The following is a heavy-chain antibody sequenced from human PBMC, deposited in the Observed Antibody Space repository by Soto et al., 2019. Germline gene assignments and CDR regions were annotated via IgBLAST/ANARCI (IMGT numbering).Heavy chain of an antibody. Sequence: GGSLRLSCAASGFTFSTYAMSWVRQAPGKALEWVSGIGGSGGSTFYAGSVKGRFTISRDNSRNTLYLQMNSLRAEDTAVYYCAKKYYYGSGSTPFDAFDIWGQGTMVTVSS. CDR1: GFTFSTYA. CDR3: AKKYYYGSGSTPFDAFDI. D-gene: IGHD3-10*01. V-gene: IGHV3-23*01. CDR2: IGGSGGST. J-gene: IGHJ3*02.